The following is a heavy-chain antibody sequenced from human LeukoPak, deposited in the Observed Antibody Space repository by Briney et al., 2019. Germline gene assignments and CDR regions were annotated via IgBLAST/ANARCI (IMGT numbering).Heavy chain of an antibody. J-gene: IGHJ4*02. CDR3: TRADDQDFDH. D-gene: IGHD3-3*01. CDR1: GFTFTNSF. V-gene: IGHV1-46*01. Sequence: DSVKVSCKASGFTFTNSFIHWVRQGPGQGLEWMGIIDSGAGNASYAQKFQGRVTMTRDTSTSTVYMELSSLTSDDTALYFCTRADDQDFDHWGQGTLVIVSS. CDR2: IDSGAGNA.